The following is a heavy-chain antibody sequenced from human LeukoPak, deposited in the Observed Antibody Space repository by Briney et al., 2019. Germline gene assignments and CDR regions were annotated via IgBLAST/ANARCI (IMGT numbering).Heavy chain of an antibody. J-gene: IGHJ6*03. D-gene: IGHD1-26*01. Sequence: ASVKVSCKASGYTFTSYGISWVRQAPGQGLEWMGWINPNSGGTNYAQKFQDRVTMTRDTSISTAYMELSSLRAEDTAVYYCAKDLIGSSIERGYMDVWGKGTTVTISS. CDR3: AKDLIGSSIERGYMDV. V-gene: IGHV1-2*02. CDR1: GYTFTSYG. CDR2: INPNSGGT.